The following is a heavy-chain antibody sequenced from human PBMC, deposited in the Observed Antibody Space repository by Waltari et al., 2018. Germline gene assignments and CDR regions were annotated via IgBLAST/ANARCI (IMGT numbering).Heavy chain of an antibody. CDR2: ISGTSGAT. Sequence: DVHLLESGGGLIQPGESLTLSCAAPGFTFSPYGMSWVRRAPGKGLEWVSVISGTSGATYDADFVQGRFSISRDNSKNILYLQLNSLRTEDTAIYYCAKSTTSWFASIDSWGQGALVTVSS. D-gene: IGHD2-2*01. V-gene: IGHV3-23*01. CDR3: AKSTTSWFASIDS. J-gene: IGHJ4*02. CDR1: GFTFSPYG.